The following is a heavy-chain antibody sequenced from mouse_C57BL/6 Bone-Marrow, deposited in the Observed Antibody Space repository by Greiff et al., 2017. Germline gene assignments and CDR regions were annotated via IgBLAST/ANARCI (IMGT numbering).Heavy chain of an antibody. D-gene: IGHD2-3*01. CDR3: AIDGYSPYLYFDV. CDR1: GYTFPSYW. CDR2: IYPGSGST. Sequence: QVQLKQPGAELVKPGASVKMSCKASGYTFPSYWITWVKQRPGQGLEWIGDIYPGSGSTNYNEKFKSKATLTVDTSSSTAYMQLSSLTSEDSAVYYCAIDGYSPYLYFDVWGTGTTVTVSS. V-gene: IGHV1-55*01. J-gene: IGHJ1*03.